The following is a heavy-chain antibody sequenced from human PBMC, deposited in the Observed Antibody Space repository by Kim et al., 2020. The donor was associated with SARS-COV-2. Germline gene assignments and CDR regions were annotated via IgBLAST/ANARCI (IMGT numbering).Heavy chain of an antibody. Sequence: SETLSLTCTVSGGSINSGSYYWSWIRQPAGKGLEWIGRIYTSGSTNYNPSLKSRVTISVDTSKNQFPLKLSPVTAADTAVYYCASVGVGDSSWYRFYYYYGMDVWGQGTTVTVSS. D-gene: IGHD6-13*01. V-gene: IGHV4-61*02. CDR1: GGSINSGSYY. CDR3: ASVGVGDSSWYRFYYYYGMDV. J-gene: IGHJ6*02. CDR2: IYTSGST.